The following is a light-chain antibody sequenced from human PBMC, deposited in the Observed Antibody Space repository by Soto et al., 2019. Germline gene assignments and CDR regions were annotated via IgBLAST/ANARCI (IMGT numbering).Light chain of an antibody. V-gene: IGKV3-15*01. J-gene: IGKJ1*01. Sequence: EVVMTQSPATLSVSPGDGAALSCRASQGVGSNLAWYQQKPGQAPRLLVCGASTRASGVPARFSGSGSGKEVTHTFSSLGSEDFAVYYCQEYNKWPLTSGQGTKVEIK. CDR2: GAS. CDR3: QEYNKWPLT. CDR1: QGVGSN.